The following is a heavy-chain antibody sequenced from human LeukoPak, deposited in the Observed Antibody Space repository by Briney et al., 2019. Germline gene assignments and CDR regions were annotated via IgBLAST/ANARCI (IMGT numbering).Heavy chain of an antibody. CDR2: ISYDGSNK. CDR1: GFTFSSFG. V-gene: IGHV3-30*18. Sequence: GGSLRLSCAASGFTFSSFGMHWVRQAPGKGLEWVAVISYDGSNKFYADSVEGRFTISRDNSKNTLYLQMNSLRAEDTAVYYCAKDWANGDYIDYWGQGTLLTVSS. CDR3: AKDWANGDYIDY. J-gene: IGHJ4*02. D-gene: IGHD4-17*01.